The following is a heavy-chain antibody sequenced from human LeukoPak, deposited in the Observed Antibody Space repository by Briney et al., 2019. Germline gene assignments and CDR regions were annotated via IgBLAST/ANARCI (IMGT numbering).Heavy chain of an antibody. CDR1: GFTFSSYA. CDR2: ISYDGSNK. CDR3: ARDKAVAGPYYYYYYGMDV. D-gene: IGHD6-19*01. Sequence: GGSLRLSCAASGFTFSSYAMHWVRQVPGKGLEWVAVISYDGSNKYYADSVKGRFTISRDNSKNTLYLQMNNLRAEDTAVYYCARDKAVAGPYYYYYYGMDVWGQGTTVTVSS. J-gene: IGHJ6*02. V-gene: IGHV3-30-3*01.